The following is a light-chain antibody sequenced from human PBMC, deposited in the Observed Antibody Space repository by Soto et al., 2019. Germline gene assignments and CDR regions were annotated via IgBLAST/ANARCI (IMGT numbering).Light chain of an antibody. CDR2: KAS. V-gene: IGKV1-5*03. CDR1: QTISSW. J-gene: IGKJ1*01. CDR3: QHYNSYSEA. Sequence: IRMTQSPSTLSGSVGDRFTITCRASQTISSWLAWYQQKPGKAPKLLIYKASTLKSGVPSRFIGSGSGTEFTLTISSLQPDDFATYYCQHYNSYSEAFGQGTKVDIK.